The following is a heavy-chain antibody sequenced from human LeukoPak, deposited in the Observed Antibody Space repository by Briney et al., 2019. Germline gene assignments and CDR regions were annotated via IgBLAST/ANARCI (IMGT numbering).Heavy chain of an antibody. CDR2: ISRGGNTI. CDR1: GFTFSDYY. Sequence: GGSLRLSCAASGFTFSDYYMSWIRQAPGKGLEWVSYISRGGNTIYYADSVKGRFTISRDNAKNSLYLQMNSLRAEDTAVYYCARGNPTVNFDCWGQGTLVTVSS. J-gene: IGHJ4*02. V-gene: IGHV3-11*01. D-gene: IGHD4-17*01. CDR3: ARGNPTVNFDC.